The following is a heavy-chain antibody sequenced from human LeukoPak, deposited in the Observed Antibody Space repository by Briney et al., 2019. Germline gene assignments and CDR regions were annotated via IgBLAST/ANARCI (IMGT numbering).Heavy chain of an antibody. J-gene: IGHJ5*02. V-gene: IGHV4-59*01. CDR3: AREVGAATWNNWFDP. CDR2: IYYSGSA. CDR1: GGSISNYY. Sequence: KSSETLSLTCTVSGGSISNYYWTWIRQPPGKGLEWIGYIYYSGSANYNPSLKSRVTISVDTSKNQFSLNLSSVTAADTAVYYCAREVGAATWNNWFDPWGQGTLVTVSP. D-gene: IGHD1-1*01.